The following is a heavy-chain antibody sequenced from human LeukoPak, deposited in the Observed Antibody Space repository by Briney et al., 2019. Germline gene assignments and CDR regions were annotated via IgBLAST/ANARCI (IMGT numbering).Heavy chain of an antibody. D-gene: IGHD1-14*01. V-gene: IGHV3-21*04. CDR1: GFTFSSYS. CDR2: ISSSSSSYI. CDR3: AKRKGSGNQERTFDY. J-gene: IGHJ4*02. Sequence: GGSLRLSCAASGFTFSSYSMNWVRQAPGKGLEWVSPISSSSSSYIYYADSVKGRFTISRDNSKNTLYLQMNSLRADDTAVYYCAKRKGSGNQERTFDYWGQGTLVTISS.